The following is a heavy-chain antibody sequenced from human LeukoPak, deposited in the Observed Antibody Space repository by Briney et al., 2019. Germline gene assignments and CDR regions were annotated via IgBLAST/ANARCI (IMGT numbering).Heavy chain of an antibody. D-gene: IGHD3-3*01. CDR1: GGSFSGYY. J-gene: IGHJ4*02. CDR3: ARSFREWLLIFDY. Sequence: PSETLSLTCAVSGGSFSGYYWSWIRQHPGKGLEWIGYIYYSGSTYYNPSLKSRVTISVDTSKNQFSLKLSSVTAADTAVYYCARSFREWLLIFDYWGQGTLVTVSS. CDR2: IYYSGST. V-gene: IGHV4-31*11.